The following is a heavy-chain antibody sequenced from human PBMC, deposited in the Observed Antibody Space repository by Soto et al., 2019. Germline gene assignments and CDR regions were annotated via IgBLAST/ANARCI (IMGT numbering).Heavy chain of an antibody. CDR2: IIPIFGTA. CDR1: GGTFSSYA. D-gene: IGHD6-13*01. V-gene: IGHV1-69*13. Sequence: GASVKVSCKASGGTFSSYAISWVRQAPGQGLEWMGGIIPIFGTANYAQKFQGRVTITADESTSTAYMELSSLRSEDTAVYYCARDRKYSSSWYVFDYWGQGTLVTVSS. CDR3: ARDRKYSSSWYVFDY. J-gene: IGHJ4*02.